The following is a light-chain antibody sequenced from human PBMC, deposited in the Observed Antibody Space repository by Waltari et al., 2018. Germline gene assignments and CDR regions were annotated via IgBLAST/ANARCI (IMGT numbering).Light chain of an antibody. V-gene: IGLV2-14*03. CDR2: DVN. J-gene: IGLJ3*02. CDR3: SSYTSTNTWM. CDR1: SRDVGGYNY. Sequence: QSALTQPASVSGSPGKSITIPCTGTSRDVGGYNYVTWYQQHPGKAPKLMIFDVNKRPSGVSNRFSVAKSGNTASLTISGLQAEDEAEYHCSSYTSTNTWMFGGGTKLTVL.